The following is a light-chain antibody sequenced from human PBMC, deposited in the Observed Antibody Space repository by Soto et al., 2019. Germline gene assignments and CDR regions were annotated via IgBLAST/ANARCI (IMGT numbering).Light chain of an antibody. Sequence: QSALTQPASVSGSPGQSITISCTGTSSDVSGYNYVSWYQQHPGKAPKLMIYEVSNRPSGVSNRFSGSKSGNTASLTISGLQVEDEADYYCSSYTSSSTLYVVGTGTK. V-gene: IGLV2-14*01. J-gene: IGLJ1*01. CDR3: SSYTSSSTLYV. CDR2: EVS. CDR1: SSDVSGYNY.